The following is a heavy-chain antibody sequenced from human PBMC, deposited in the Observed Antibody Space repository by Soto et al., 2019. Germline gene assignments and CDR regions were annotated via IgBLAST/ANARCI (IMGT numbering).Heavy chain of an antibody. J-gene: IGHJ6*02. Sequence: SVKVSCKASGGTFSSYAISWVRQAPGQGLEWMGGIIPIFGTANYAQKFQGRVTITADESTSTAYMELSSLRSEDTAVYYCARDTPRYCSGGSCYSGYYGMDVWGQGTKVTVSS. CDR3: ARDTPRYCSGGSCYSGYYGMDV. CDR2: IIPIFGTA. CDR1: GGTFSSYA. V-gene: IGHV1-69*13. D-gene: IGHD2-15*01.